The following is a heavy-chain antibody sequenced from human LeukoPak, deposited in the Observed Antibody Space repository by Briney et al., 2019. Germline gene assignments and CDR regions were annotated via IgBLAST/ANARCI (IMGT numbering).Heavy chain of an antibody. CDR1: GDTFTTYD. J-gene: IGHJ5*02. CDR3: ARGPFGNCGGGPCHFRDIDNWYDP. Sequence: GASVKVSCKASGDTFTTYDINWVRQAAGQGFEWMGWMNPKSGDAGYADKFQGRVAITRDTSINTAYLELSALTSDDTAVYYCARGPFGNCGGGPCHFRDIDNWYDPWGQGTLVTVSS. V-gene: IGHV1-8*03. CDR2: MNPKSGDA. D-gene: IGHD2-21*01.